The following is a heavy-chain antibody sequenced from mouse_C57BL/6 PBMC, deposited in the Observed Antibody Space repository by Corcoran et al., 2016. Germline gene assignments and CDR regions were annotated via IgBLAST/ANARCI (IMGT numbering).Heavy chain of an antibody. V-gene: IGHV1-18*01. CDR1: GYTFTDYN. Sequence: EVQLQQSGPELVKPGASVKIPCKASGYTFTDYNMDWVKQSHGKSLEWIGDINPNNGGTIYNQKFKGKATLTVDKSSSTAYMELRSLTSEDTAVYYCARSRGLYGIWYFDVWGTGTTVTVSS. CDR3: ARSRGLYGIWYFDV. D-gene: IGHD1-1*01. J-gene: IGHJ1*03. CDR2: INPNNGGT.